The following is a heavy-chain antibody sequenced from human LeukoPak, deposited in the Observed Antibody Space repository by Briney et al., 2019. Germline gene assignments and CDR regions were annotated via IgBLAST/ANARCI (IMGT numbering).Heavy chain of an antibody. V-gene: IGHV3-9*01. Sequence: GGSLRLSCAASGFTFYDYAMHWVRQAPGKGLEWVSGINWNSATIDYADSVKGRFTTSRDNAKKSVYLQIHSLRTEDTALYYCARGASQFDFWGRGTVVTVSS. CDR3: ARGASQFDF. J-gene: IGHJ4*02. CDR1: GFTFYDYA. CDR2: INWNSATI.